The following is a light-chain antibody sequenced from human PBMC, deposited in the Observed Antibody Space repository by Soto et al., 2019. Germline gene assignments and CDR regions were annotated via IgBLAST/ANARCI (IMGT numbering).Light chain of an antibody. V-gene: IGLV2-14*01. CDR3: SSYTSSSTLLYV. J-gene: IGLJ1*01. Sequence: QSALTQPASGSGSPGQSITISCTGTSSDVGGYNYVSWYQQHPGKAPKLMIYDVSNRPSGVSNRFSGSNSGNTASLTISGLQAEDEADYYCSSYTSSSTLLYVFGTGTKVTVL. CDR1: SSDVGGYNY. CDR2: DVS.